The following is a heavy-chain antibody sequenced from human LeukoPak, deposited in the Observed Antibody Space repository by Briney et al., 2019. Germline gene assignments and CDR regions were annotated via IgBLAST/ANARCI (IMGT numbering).Heavy chain of an antibody. V-gene: IGHV4-59*01. J-gene: IGHJ4*02. CDR3: AREGYYDSSGYYFRATLFDY. D-gene: IGHD3-22*01. CDR2: IYYSGST. Sequence: PSETLSLTCTVSGVSISGYYWSCIRQPPGKGLGWMGYIYYSGSTNDNPSLKSRVTISVDSSKNQFTLKLSSVTAADTAVYYCAREGYYDSSGYYFRATLFDYWGQGTLVTVSS. CDR1: GVSISGYY.